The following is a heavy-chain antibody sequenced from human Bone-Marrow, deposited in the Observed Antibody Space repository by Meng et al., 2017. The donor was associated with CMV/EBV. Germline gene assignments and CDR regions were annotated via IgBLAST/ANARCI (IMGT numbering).Heavy chain of an antibody. J-gene: IGHJ6*02. CDR1: GCSISSSSYY. CDR3: ARDLYSCSSTSCYRGMDV. D-gene: IGHD2-2*01. Sequence: SETLSLTCTVAGCSISSSSYYWGWIRQPPGKGLEWIGSIYYSGSTYYNPSLKSRVTISVDTSKNQFSLKLSSVTAADTAVYYCARDLYSCSSTSCYRGMDVWGQGTTVTVSS. CDR2: IYYSGST. V-gene: IGHV4-39*07.